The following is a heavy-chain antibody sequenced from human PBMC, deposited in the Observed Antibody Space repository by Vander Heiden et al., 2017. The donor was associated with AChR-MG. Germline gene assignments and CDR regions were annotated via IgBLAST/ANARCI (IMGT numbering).Heavy chain of an antibody. J-gene: IGHJ4*02. Sequence: QVQLVQSGAEVKQPGSSVTVSCKASRGTFSSYAISWVRQAPGQGLEWMGGIIPIFGTANYAQKFQGRVTITADESTSTAYMELSSLRSEDTAVYYCATYCSSTSCYFQVDYWGQGTMVTVSS. D-gene: IGHD2-2*01. CDR3: ATYCSSTSCYFQVDY. CDR2: IIPIFGTA. CDR1: RGTFSSYA. V-gene: IGHV1-69*01.